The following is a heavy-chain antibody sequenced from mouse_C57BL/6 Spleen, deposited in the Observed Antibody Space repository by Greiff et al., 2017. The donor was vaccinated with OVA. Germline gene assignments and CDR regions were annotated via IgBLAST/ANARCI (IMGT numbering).Heavy chain of an antibody. CDR1: GFTFSDYY. J-gene: IGHJ4*01. CDR3: ARDYYAMDY. V-gene: IGHV5-12*01. CDR2: ISNGGGST. Sequence: EVMLVESGGGLVQPGGSLKLSCAASGFTFSDYYMYWVRQTPEKRLEWVAYISNGGGSTYYPDTVKGRFTISRDNAKNTLYLQMSRLKSEDKAMYYCARDYYAMDYWGQGTSVTVSS.